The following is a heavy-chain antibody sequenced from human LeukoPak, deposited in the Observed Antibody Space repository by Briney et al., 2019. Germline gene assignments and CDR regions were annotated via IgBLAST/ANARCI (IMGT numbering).Heavy chain of an antibody. CDR3: ARDEYCGGDCYYFDY. D-gene: IGHD2-21*02. J-gene: IGHJ4*02. V-gene: IGHV3-48*01. CDR2: ISSTSSTI. CDR1: GFTFSSYN. Sequence: GGSLRLSCAASGFTFSSYNMNWVRQAPGKGLEWVSYISSTSSTIYYADSVKGRFTISRDNAKNSLYLQMNSLRAEDTAVYYCARDEYCGGDCYYFDYWGQGTLVTVSS.